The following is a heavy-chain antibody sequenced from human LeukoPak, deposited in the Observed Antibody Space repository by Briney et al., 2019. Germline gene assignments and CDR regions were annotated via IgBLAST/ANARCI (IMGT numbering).Heavy chain of an antibody. D-gene: IGHD6-13*01. CDR1: GGSISSYY. J-gene: IGHJ5*02. CDR2: IYTSGST. V-gene: IGHV4-4*07. CDR3: ARGLEQQLAIHNWFDL. Sequence: SETLSLTCTVSGGSISSYYWSWIRQPAGKGLEWIGRIYTSGSTNYNPSLKSRVTMSVDTSKNQFSLKLSSVTAADTAVYYCARGLEQQLAIHNWFDLWGQGTLVTVSS.